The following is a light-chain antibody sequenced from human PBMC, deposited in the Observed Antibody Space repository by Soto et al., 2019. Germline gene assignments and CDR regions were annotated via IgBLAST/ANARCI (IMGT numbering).Light chain of an antibody. CDR2: AAS. Sequence: DIQMTQSPSSLSASVGDRVTITCRASQTISNYLNWYQQKPGKAPKLLIYAASSLQSGVPSRFSGSGSGTDFTLTISSLQPEDFANYYCQQSYSTPPENTFGQGTKLEIK. V-gene: IGKV1-39*01. CDR1: QTISNY. J-gene: IGKJ2*01. CDR3: QQSYSTPPENT.